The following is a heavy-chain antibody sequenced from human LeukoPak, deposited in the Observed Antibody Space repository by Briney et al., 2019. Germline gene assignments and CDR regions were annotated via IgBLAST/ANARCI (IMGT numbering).Heavy chain of an antibody. CDR3: ARDTGTTPYFDY. D-gene: IGHD1-1*01. J-gene: IGHJ4*02. CDR2: IYTTGSA. V-gene: IGHV4-4*07. CDR1: GGSISSYY. Sequence: SETLPLTCTVSGGSISSYYWSWIRQPAGKGLEWIGRIYTTGSASHNPSLKSRVTMSVDTSKSQVSLKLSSVTAADTAVYYCARDTGTTPYFDYWGQGSLVTVSS.